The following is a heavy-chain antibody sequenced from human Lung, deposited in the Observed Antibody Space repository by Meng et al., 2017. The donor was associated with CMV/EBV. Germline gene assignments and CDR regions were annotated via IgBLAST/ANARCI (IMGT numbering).Heavy chain of an antibody. V-gene: IGHV4-4*07. CDR1: GCSISSYY. J-gene: IGHJ4*02. CDR3: ARAEADTGNFDY. CDR2: IYTSGTT. Sequence: QGPLQESGPGLVKPSAPLSLTCTVSGCSISSYYWSWICQSAGKGLEWIGRIYTSGTTIYNPSLKSRLTLSLDTSKNQFSLKLNSVTAADTAVYYCARAEADTGNFDYWGQGTLVTVSS. D-gene: IGHD6-19*01.